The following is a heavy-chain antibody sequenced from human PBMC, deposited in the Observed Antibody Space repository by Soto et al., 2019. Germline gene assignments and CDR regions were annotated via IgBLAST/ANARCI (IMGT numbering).Heavy chain of an antibody. J-gene: IGHJ5*01. CDR3: ARSAGYCTDTSCEKGWFDS. CDR1: GFMFSSYN. CDR2: ISSSSAYK. Sequence: VQLVESGGGLVKPGGSLRLSCEGSGFMFSSYNMKWVRQAPGRGLEWVSFISSSSAYKYYEDAVKGRFTISRDNDKNSVYLQMNSLRAEDAGLYYCARSAGYCTDTSCEKGWFDSWGQGTGVTVSS. D-gene: IGHD2-8*02. V-gene: IGHV3-21*01.